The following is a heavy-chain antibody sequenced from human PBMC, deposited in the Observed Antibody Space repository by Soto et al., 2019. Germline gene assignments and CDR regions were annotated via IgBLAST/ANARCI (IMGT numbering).Heavy chain of an antibody. V-gene: IGHV5-51*01. CDR1: GYSSTSYW. D-gene: IGHD6-13*01. Sequence: GESLKISCNGSGYSSTSYWIGWVRQMPGKGLEWMGIIYPGDSDTRYSPSFQGQVTISADKSISTAYLQWSSLKASDTAMYYCARTSAAGKYYYGMVVCGQGPTVTVSS. J-gene: IGHJ6*02. CDR3: ARTSAAGKYYYGMVV. CDR2: IYPGDSDT.